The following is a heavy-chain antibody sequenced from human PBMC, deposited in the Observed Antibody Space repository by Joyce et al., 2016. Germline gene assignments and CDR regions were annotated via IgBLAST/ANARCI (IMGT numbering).Heavy chain of an antibody. J-gene: IGHJ6*02. V-gene: IGHV4-59*11. CDR2: NYYSGST. CDR1: GGFISIHY. CDR3: ARGLGTPYGMDV. Sequence: QVQLQESGPGLVKPSETLSLTCTVSGGFISIHYWSWIRQPPGKRLEGMGYNYYSGSTTYNPSLKMRVTISVDTSKNQLSLKLGSVSAADTAVYYCARGLGTPYGMDVWGQGTTVTVSS. D-gene: IGHD7-27*01.